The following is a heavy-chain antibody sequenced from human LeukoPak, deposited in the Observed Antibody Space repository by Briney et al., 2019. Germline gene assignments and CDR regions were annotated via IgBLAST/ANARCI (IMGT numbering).Heavy chain of an antibody. CDR2: IYYSGST. D-gene: IGHD1-1*01. V-gene: IGHV4-31*03. CDR3: ARLRTGWYFDL. J-gene: IGHJ2*01. CDR1: GGSISSGGYY. Sequence: PSQTLSLTCTVSGGSISSGGYYWSWIRQHPGKGLEWIGYIYYSGSTYYNPSLKSRVTISVDTPKNQFSLKLSSVTAADTAVYYCARLRTGWYFDLWGRGTLVTVSS.